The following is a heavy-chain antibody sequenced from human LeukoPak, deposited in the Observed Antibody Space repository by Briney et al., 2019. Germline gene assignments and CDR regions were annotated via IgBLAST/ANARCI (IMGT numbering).Heavy chain of an antibody. J-gene: IGHJ4*02. D-gene: IGHD5-12*01. CDR2: INNDGSTT. CDR3: ARDLVVAAGPDY. CDR1: GFTLSSYW. Sequence: GGSPRLSRAASGFTLSSYWMHWVRQAPGKGLVWVSRINNDGSTTNYADSVKGRFTISRDNAKNTLYLQMNSLRAEDTAVYYCARDLVVAAGPDYWGQGTLVTVPS. V-gene: IGHV3-74*01.